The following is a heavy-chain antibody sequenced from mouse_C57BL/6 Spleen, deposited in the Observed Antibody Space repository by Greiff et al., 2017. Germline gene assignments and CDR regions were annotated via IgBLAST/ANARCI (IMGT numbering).Heavy chain of an antibody. CDR1: GFNIKNTY. CDR2: IDPANGNT. Sequence: VQLQQSVAELVRPGASVKLSCTASGFNIKNTYMHWVKQRPEQGLEWIGRIDPANGNTKYAPKFQGKATITADTSSNTAYLQLSSLTSEDTAIYYCAGVWGYGSSYNYAMDYWGQGTSVTVSS. CDR3: AGVWGYGSSYNYAMDY. D-gene: IGHD1-1*01. V-gene: IGHV14-3*01. J-gene: IGHJ4*01.